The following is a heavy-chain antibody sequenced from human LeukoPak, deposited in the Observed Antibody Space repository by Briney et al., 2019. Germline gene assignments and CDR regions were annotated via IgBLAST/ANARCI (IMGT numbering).Heavy chain of an antibody. CDR2: INWNGGST. CDR3: TRDLFGELVSDY. CDR1: GFTFDDYG. J-gene: IGHJ4*02. Sequence: GGSLRLSCAASGFTFDDYGMSWVRQAPGKGLEWVSGINWNGGSTGYADSVKGRFTISRDNAKNSLYLQMNSLRAEDTALYHCTRDLFGELVSDYWGQGTLVTVSS. D-gene: IGHD3-10*02. V-gene: IGHV3-20*01.